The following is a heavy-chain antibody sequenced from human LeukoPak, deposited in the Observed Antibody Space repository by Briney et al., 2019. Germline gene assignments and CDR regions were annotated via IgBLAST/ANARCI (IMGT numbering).Heavy chain of an antibody. CDR2: ISSSGSTK. D-gene: IGHD2-15*01. Sequence: GGSLRLSCAASGFTFSRYEMNWVPQAPGKGLEWVSYISSSGSTKHYADSVKGRFTISRDNSKNTLYLQMNSLRAEDTAVYYCARVDCSGGSCYLRPFDYWGQGTLVTVSS. CDR3: ARVDCSGGSCYLRPFDY. J-gene: IGHJ4*02. CDR1: GFTFSRYE. V-gene: IGHV3-48*03.